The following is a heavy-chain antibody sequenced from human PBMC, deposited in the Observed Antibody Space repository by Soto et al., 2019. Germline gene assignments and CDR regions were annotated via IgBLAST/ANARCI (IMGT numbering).Heavy chain of an antibody. J-gene: IGHJ6*01. V-gene: IGHV3-30*18. CDR3: AKDLGYCSGSNGYRGDYDYGLDV. D-gene: IGHD2-15*01. CDR2: ISYDGSIK. CDR1: GFTFSNYG. Sequence: QVHLVASGGGVVQPGRSLRLSCAGSGFTFSNYGMHWVRQAPGKGLAWVAVISYDGSIKYYVDSVKGRFTISRDNSKNTLYLQSNSLRAEDTAVYYWAKDLGYCSGSNGYRGDYDYGLDVWGQGTTGTVSS.